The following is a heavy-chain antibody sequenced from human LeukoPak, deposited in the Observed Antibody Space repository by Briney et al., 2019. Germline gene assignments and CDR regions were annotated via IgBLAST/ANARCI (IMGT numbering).Heavy chain of an antibody. V-gene: IGHV3-23*01. CDR2: ISGSGSST. J-gene: IGHJ4*02. CDR1: AFTFTTYA. D-gene: IGHD1-26*01. Sequence: GGSLRLSCAASAFTFTTYAMNWVRQAPGKGLEWVSTISGSGSSTYYADSVKGRFTISRDNSKNTLYLQMNSLRAEDTAVYYCAKTSSSGGSPFDYWGQGTLVTVSS. CDR3: AKTSSSGGSPFDY.